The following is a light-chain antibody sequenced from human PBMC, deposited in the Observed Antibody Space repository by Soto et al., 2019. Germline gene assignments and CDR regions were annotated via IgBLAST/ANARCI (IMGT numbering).Light chain of an antibody. V-gene: IGLV1-44*01. CDR2: NNN. J-gene: IGLJ1*01. Sequence: QPVLSQPPSASGTPGQRVTISCSGSSSNIGSNTVNWYQQVPGTAPKLLIYNNNQRPSGVPDRFSGSKSGTSASLAISGLQSEDEADHYCAVWDDSLNGYVFGTGTKLTVL. CDR3: AVWDDSLNGYV. CDR1: SSNIGSNT.